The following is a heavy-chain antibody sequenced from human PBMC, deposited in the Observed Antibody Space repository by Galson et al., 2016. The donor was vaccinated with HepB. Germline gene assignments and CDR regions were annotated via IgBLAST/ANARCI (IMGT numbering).Heavy chain of an antibody. Sequence: SLRLSCAASGFTFSPFAMSWVRQAPGKVPEWVSIVSGDGVNTHYADSVEGRFTISRDNSKNTLLLQMNSLRAEDTGIYHCAKVGVWGGDRGLDSWGQGTLVTVSS. J-gene: IGHJ4*02. D-gene: IGHD3-16*01. CDR3: AKVGVWGGDRGLDS. V-gene: IGHV3-23*01. CDR2: VSGDGVNT. CDR1: GFTFSPFA.